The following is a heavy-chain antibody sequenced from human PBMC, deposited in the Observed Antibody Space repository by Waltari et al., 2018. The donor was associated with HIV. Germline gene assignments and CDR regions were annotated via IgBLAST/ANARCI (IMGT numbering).Heavy chain of an antibody. J-gene: IGHJ5*02. Sequence: ATGGVLVPPGGSLSLCCSVCCFSVKNEYMTWVRRSTGRGLEWVGTIYGNGETYSAASMRGRLFISRDDPGNRVFLHINNVNFADTASYFCAKGVRFLGPWSQETPVTVSS. V-gene: IGHV3-53*05. CDR3: AKGVRFLGP. CDR2: IYGNGET. CDR1: CFSVKNEY. D-gene: IGHD3-3*01.